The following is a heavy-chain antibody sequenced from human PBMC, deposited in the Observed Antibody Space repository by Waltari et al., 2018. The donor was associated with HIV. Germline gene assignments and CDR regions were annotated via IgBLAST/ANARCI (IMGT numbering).Heavy chain of an antibody. CDR3: ARAVGYDYVWGSYADF. Sequence: QVQLHQWGAGLLKPSETLSLTCAVYNDAGPSFSDYWWSLRDYSWNWMRQSPVKGLEWIGEVDHTGSTNYNGAFRGRVSVSVDTSKKQFSLRLSSVSDADTAVYFCARAVGYDYVWGSYADFWAQGTQVTVSS. CDR1: NDAGPSFSDYWWSLRDYS. D-gene: IGHD3-16*01. J-gene: IGHJ4*02. CDR2: VDHTGST. V-gene: IGHV4-34*01.